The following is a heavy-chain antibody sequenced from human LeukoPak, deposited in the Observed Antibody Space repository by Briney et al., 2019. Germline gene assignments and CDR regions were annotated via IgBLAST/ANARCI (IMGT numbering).Heavy chain of an antibody. CDR3: ARPGGSGSYYSYYFDY. CDR2: ISYDGSNK. J-gene: IGHJ4*02. CDR1: GFTFSSYA. V-gene: IGHV3-30-3*01. Sequence: RTGGSLRLSGAASGFTFSSYAMHWVRQAPGKGLEWAAVISYDGSNKYYADSVKGRFTISRDNSKNTLYLQMNSLRAEDTAVYYCARPGGSGSYYSYYFDYWGQGTLVTVSS. D-gene: IGHD3-10*01.